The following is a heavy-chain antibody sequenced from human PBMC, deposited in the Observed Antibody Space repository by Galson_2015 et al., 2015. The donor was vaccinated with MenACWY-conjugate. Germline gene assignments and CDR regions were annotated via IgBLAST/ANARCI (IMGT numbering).Heavy chain of an antibody. CDR2: IDYSGST. CDR1: GGSISGYY. V-gene: IGHV4-59*01. CDR3: ARDPGSSNNIYYFDS. Sequence: ETLSLTCTVSGGSISGYYWTWIRQPPGKRLEWIGNIDYSGSTNYSPSLKSRVTTSADTSKNQFSLRLSSVTAADTAVYYCARDPGSSNNIYYFDSWGQGTLVTVSS. J-gene: IGHJ4*02. D-gene: IGHD6-19*01.